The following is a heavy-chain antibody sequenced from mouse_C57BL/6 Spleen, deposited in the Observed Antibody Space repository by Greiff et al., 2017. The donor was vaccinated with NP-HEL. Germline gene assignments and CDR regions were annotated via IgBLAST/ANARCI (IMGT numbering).Heavy chain of an antibody. J-gene: IGHJ4*01. CDR1: GYTFTDYE. CDR3: TRSRGSSSYYYAMDY. CDR2: IDPETGGT. V-gene: IGHV1-15*01. Sequence: QVQLKESGAELVRPGASVTLSCKASGYTFTDYEMHWVKQTPVHGLEWIGAIDPETGGTAYNQKFKGKAILTADKSSSTAYMALRSLTSEDSAVYYCTRSRGSSSYYYAMDYWGQGTSVTVSS. D-gene: IGHD1-1*01.